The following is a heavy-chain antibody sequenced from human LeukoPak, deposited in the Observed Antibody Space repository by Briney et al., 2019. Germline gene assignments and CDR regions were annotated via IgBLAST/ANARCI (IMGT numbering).Heavy chain of an antibody. J-gene: IGHJ4*02. Sequence: ASVKVSCKASGYTFTGYYMHGVRQAPGQGLEWMGWINPNSGGTNYAQKFQGRVTMTRDTSISTAYMELSRLRSDDTAVYYCACSVSGYSYGQFDYWGQGTLVTVSS. V-gene: IGHV1-2*02. D-gene: IGHD5-18*01. CDR1: GYTFTGYY. CDR2: INPNSGGT. CDR3: ACSVSGYSYGQFDY.